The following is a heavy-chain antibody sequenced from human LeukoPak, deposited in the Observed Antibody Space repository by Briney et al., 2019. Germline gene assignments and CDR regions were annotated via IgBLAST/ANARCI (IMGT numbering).Heavy chain of an antibody. CDR1: GYTFTSYD. J-gene: IGHJ4*02. Sequence: GASVNVSCKASGYTFTSYDINWVRQATGQGLEWMGWMNPNSGNTGYAQKFQGRVTMTRNTSISTAYMELSSLRSEDTAVYYCARVSRRVAATTLNYWGQGTLVTVSS. V-gene: IGHV1-8*01. CDR3: ARVSRRVAATTLNY. CDR2: MNPNSGNT. D-gene: IGHD2-15*01.